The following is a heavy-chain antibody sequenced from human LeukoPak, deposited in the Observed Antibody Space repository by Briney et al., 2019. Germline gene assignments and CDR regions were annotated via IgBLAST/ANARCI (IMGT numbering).Heavy chain of an antibody. CDR2: ISGSRGNT. V-gene: IGHV3-23*01. CDR3: AKAGHEGVARDAFDI. J-gene: IGHJ3*02. Sequence: AGGSLRLSCAASGFTFSSYGMSWVRQAPGKGLEWVSTISGSRGNTYYADSVKGRFTISRDNSKNTLYLQMISLREEDTAVYYCAKAGHEGVARDAFDIWGQGTMVTVSS. D-gene: IGHD3-10*01. CDR1: GFTFSSYG.